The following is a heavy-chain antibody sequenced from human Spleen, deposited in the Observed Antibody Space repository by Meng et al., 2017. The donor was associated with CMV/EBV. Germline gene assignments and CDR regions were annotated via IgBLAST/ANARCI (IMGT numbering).Heavy chain of an antibody. CDR2: VYYNGNA. J-gene: IGHJ5*02. V-gene: IGHV4-31*03. CDR3: ARGRRFDP. CDR1: GDYITSGGYY. Sequence: SLTCTVSGDYITSGGYYWSWVRLHTGKGLEWLGFVYYNGNAYYNPSLKRRLTLSVDTPKNQFSLNLKSVTAADTAIYYCARGRRFDPWGRGTLVTVSS.